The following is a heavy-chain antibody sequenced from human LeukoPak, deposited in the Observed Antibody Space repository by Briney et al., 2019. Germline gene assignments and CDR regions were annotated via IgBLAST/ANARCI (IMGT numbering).Heavy chain of an antibody. V-gene: IGHV4-39*01. CDR3: ARHEIVATKIDY. CDR2: IYYSGST. D-gene: IGHD5-12*01. Sequence: PSETLSLTCTVSGGSLSSSSYYWGWLRQPPGTGLEWIGSIYYSGSTYYNPSLKSRVTISVDTSKNQFSLKLSSVTAADTAVYYCARHEIVATKIDYWGQGTLVTVSS. J-gene: IGHJ4*02. CDR1: GGSLSSSSYY.